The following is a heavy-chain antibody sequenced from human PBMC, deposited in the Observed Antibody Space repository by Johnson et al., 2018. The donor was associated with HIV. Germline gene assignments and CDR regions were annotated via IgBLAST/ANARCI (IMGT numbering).Heavy chain of an antibody. CDR1: AFTFSSYA. J-gene: IGHJ3*02. CDR3: ARGSGVGAFDI. Sequence: QMLLVESGGGVVQPGRTLRLSCAASAFTFSSYAMHWVRQAPGKGLEWVAVISYDASNKYYADSVKGRFTISRDNSKNTLYLQMNSLRTEDTAVYYCARGSGVGAFDIWGQGTMVTVSS. D-gene: IGHD7-27*01. CDR2: ISYDASNK. V-gene: IGHV3-30*04.